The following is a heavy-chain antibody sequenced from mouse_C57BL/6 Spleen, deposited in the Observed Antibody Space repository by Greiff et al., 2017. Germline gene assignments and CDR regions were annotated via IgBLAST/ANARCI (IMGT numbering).Heavy chain of an antibody. CDR2: IDPNSGGT. J-gene: IGHJ2*01. CDR1: GYTFTSYW. CDR3: ARSEDYGSSLGGYFDY. D-gene: IGHD1-1*01. V-gene: IGHV1-72*01. Sequence: QVHVKQPGAELVKPGASVKLSCKASGYTFTSYWMHWVKQRPGRGLEWIGRIDPNSGGTKYNEKFKSKATLTVDKPSSTAYMQLSSLTSEDSAVYYCARSEDYGSSLGGYFDYWGQGTTLTVSS.